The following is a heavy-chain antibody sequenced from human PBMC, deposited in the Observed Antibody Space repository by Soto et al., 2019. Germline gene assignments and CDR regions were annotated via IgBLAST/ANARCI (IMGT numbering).Heavy chain of an antibody. V-gene: IGHV4-4*02. Sequence: LSLTCAVSGGSISSSNWWSWVRQPPGKGLEWIGEIYHSGSTNYNPSLKSRVTISVDKSKNQFSLKLSSVTAADTAVYYCARYHSSGYYHFDYWGQGTLVTVSS. CDR3: ARYHSSGYYHFDY. CDR1: GGSISSSNW. J-gene: IGHJ4*02. D-gene: IGHD3-22*01. CDR2: IYHSGST.